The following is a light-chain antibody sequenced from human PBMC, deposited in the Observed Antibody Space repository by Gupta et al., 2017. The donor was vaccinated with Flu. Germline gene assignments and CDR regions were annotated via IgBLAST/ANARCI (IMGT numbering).Light chain of an antibody. Sequence: QSVLTQPPSVSGAPGQRVTISCTGSISNIGADNDVHWYQQFPGTAPKLLIYANNNRPSGVPDRFSGSKSDTSASLAITGLQAEDEADYYYQSYDNSLSGSLFGGGTKLTVL. CDR2: ANN. J-gene: IGLJ2*01. CDR1: ISNIGADND. CDR3: QSYDNSLSGSL. V-gene: IGLV1-40*01.